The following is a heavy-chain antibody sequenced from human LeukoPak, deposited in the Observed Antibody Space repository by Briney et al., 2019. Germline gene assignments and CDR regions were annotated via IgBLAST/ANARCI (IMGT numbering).Heavy chain of an antibody. CDR1: GGTFSSYA. CDR3: ARAPNYYDSSGYYYYYYMDV. D-gene: IGHD3-22*01. V-gene: IGHV1-69*06. CDR2: IIPIFGTA. J-gene: IGHJ6*03. Sequence: SVKVSCKASGGTFSSYAISWVRQAPGQGLEWMGGIIPIFGTANYAQKFQGRVTITADKSTSTAYMELSSLRSEDTAVYYCARAPNYYDSSGYYYYYYMDVWGKGTTVTISS.